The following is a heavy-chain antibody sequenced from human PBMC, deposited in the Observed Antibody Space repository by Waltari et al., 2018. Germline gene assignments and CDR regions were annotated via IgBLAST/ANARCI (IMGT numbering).Heavy chain of an antibody. D-gene: IGHD3-9*01. V-gene: IGHV4-39*02. J-gene: IGHJ4*02. CDR3: ARRPYDSLTGGFDS. CDR2: LYYGGS. CDR1: GASISSKSYY. Sequence: QLQLQESGPGLVKPSETLSLSCTVAGASISSKSYYWGWIRQPPGKGLEWIGSLYYGGSNYNPALQSRVTMSADTSKNRLSLKLTSVTATDTAVYYCARRPYDSLTGGFDSWGQGTLVTVSS.